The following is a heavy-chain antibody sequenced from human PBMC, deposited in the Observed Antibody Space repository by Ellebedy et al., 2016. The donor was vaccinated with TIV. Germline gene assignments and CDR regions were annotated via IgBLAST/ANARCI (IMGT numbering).Heavy chain of an antibody. D-gene: IGHD6-13*01. J-gene: IGHJ4*02. Sequence: GESLKISCAASGFTVSSNFMSWVRQAPGKGLEWVSVIYSGGGTYYADSVKGRFTISRDNSKNTRYLQMNSLRAEDTAVYYCARDLSIAAAGIRYFDYWGQGTLVAVSS. V-gene: IGHV3-53*01. CDR3: ARDLSIAAAGIRYFDY. CDR2: IYSGGGT. CDR1: GFTVSSNF.